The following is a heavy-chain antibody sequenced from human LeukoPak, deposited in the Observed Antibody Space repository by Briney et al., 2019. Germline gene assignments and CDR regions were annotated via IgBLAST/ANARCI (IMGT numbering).Heavy chain of an antibody. J-gene: IGHJ4*02. CDR2: ISGSGGST. V-gene: IGHV3-23*01. CDR3: ASITGERTRYSSGWYGGDDY. D-gene: IGHD6-19*01. CDR1: GFTFSSYA. Sequence: GGSLRLSCAASGFTFSSYAMSWVRQAPGKGLEWVSAISGSGGSTYYADSVKGRFTISRDHSRNTLYLQMNSLRAEDTAVYYCASITGERTRYSSGWYGGDDYWGQGTLVTVSS.